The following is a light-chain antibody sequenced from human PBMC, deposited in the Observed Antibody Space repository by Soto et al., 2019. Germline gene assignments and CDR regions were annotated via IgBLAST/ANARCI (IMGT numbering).Light chain of an antibody. CDR1: QSVSSNY. Sequence: DIVLTQSPGTLSLSPGERATLSCRASQSVSSNYLAWYQQKPGQTPKVLIYDASNSATGIPARFSGSGSGTDFTLTISSLEPEDFAVYYCQQRSNWPTITFGQGTRLEI. V-gene: IGKV3-11*01. J-gene: IGKJ5*01. CDR2: DAS. CDR3: QQRSNWPTIT.